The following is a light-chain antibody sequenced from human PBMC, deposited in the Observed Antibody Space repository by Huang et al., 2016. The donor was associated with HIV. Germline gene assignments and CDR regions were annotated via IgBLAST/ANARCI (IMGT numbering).Light chain of an antibody. CDR3: HQYNNWLLS. Sequence: IVMTQSPATLSVSPGERVTLCFRDTRTVSTNLAWYQQRPGQAPRLLIYGSSTRAPGVPARFSCSGSGTEFSLTISSLQSEDFALYYCHQYNNWLLSFGGGTRVDI. CDR2: GSS. J-gene: IGKJ4*01. V-gene: IGKV3-15*01. CDR1: RTVSTN.